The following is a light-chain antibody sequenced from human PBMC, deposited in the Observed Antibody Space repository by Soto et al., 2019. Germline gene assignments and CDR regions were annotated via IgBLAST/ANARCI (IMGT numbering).Light chain of an antibody. CDR3: QQYGSSPPEYT. J-gene: IGKJ2*01. V-gene: IGKV3-20*01. Sequence: EIVLTQSPGTLSMSPGERDTLSCRASQSVSSSYLAWYQQKPGQAPRLLIYGASSRATGIPDRFSGSGSGTDFTLTISRLEPEDFAVYNSQQYGSSPPEYTFGQGTKLEIK. CDR1: QSVSSSY. CDR2: GAS.